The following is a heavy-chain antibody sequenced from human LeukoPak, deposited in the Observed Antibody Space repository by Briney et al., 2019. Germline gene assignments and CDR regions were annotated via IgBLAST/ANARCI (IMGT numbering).Heavy chain of an antibody. CDR1: GYTFTDYY. D-gene: IGHD3-3*01. CDR2: VDPEDGET. Sequence: ASVKISCKVSGYTFTDYYMHWVQQAPGKGLEWMALVDPEDGETIYAEKFQGRVTITADTSTDTAYMELSSLRSEDTAVYYCATAYWPFGVVIMDNWFDPWGQGTLVTVSS. CDR3: ATAYWPFGVVIMDNWFDP. V-gene: IGHV1-69-2*01. J-gene: IGHJ5*02.